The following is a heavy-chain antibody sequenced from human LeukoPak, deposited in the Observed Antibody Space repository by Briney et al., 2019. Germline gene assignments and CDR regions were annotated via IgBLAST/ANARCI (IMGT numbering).Heavy chain of an antibody. Sequence: GGSPRLSCAASGFTFSSYGMHWVRQAPGKGLEWVAVIWYDGSNKYYADSVKGRFTISRDNSKNTLYLQMNSLRAEDTAVYYCARDYLDWYFDLWGRGTQVTVSS. CDR3: ARDYLDWYFDL. CDR2: IWYDGSNK. J-gene: IGHJ2*01. V-gene: IGHV3-33*01. CDR1: GFTFSSYG.